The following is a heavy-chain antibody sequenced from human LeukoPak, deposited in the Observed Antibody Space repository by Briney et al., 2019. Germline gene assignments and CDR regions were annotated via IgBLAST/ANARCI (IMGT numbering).Heavy chain of an antibody. CDR2: IYPGDSDT. J-gene: IGHJ4*02. V-gene: IGHV5-51*01. CDR3: ARLGSLVGYCSGGSCYDRRGPFDY. CDR1: GYSFTSYW. D-gene: IGHD2-15*01. Sequence: GESLKISCKGSGYSFTSYWIGWVRQMPGKGLEWMGIIYPGDSDTRYSPSFQGRVTISADKSISTAYLQWSSLKASDTAMYYCARLGSLVGYCSGGSCYDRRGPFDYWGQGTLVTVSS.